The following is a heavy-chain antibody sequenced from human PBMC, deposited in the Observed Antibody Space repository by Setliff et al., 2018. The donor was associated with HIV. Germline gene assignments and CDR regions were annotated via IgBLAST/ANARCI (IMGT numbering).Heavy chain of an antibody. Sequence: GASVKVSCKASGGRISNFAISWVRQAPGQGLEWMGGIIPILGRSDYSPKLQGRVTINADESTGTVYMDLYSLTTEDTAVYYCARGGVRGYSYGEAFDIWGQGTLVTVSS. J-gene: IGHJ3*02. D-gene: IGHD5-18*01. V-gene: IGHV1-69*10. CDR1: GGRISNFA. CDR3: ARGGVRGYSYGEAFDI. CDR2: IIPILGRS.